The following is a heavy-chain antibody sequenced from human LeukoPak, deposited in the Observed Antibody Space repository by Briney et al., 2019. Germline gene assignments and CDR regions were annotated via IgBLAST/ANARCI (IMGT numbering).Heavy chain of an antibody. CDR3: HQRDSDY. V-gene: IGHV3-23*01. CDR1: GFTFSSYA. J-gene: IGHJ4*02. CDR2: ISGSGGST. Sequence: GGSLRLSCEASGFTFSSYAMSWVRQAPGKGLEWVSVISGSGGSTYYADSVKGRFTISRDNSKNTLYLQLNSLRAEDTAVYYCHQRDSDYWGQGTLVTVSS.